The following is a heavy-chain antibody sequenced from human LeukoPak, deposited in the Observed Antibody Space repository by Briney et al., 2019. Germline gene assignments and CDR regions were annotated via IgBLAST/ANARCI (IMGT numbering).Heavy chain of an antibody. CDR2: TSSDLNVK. CDR3: AREGYYGSGSPPSLYFDY. Sequence: GGSLRLSCAASGFTFRNYVIHWVRRAPGKGLEWVAVTSSDLNVKLYADSVKGRFTISRDNSRSTLYLQMNSLRPEDTAIYYCAREGYYGSGSPPSLYFDYWGRGTLVTVSS. D-gene: IGHD3-10*01. V-gene: IGHV3-30-3*01. J-gene: IGHJ4*02. CDR1: GFTFRNYV.